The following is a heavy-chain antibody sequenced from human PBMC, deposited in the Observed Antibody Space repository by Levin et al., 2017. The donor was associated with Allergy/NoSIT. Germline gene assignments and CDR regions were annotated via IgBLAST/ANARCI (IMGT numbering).Heavy chain of an antibody. D-gene: IGHD3-9*01. V-gene: IGHV4-59*01. Sequence: SETLSLTCTVSGGSISSYYWSWIRQPPGKGLEWIGYIYYSGSTNYNPSLKSRVTISVDTSKNQFSLKLSSVTAADTAVYYCARVKAHYDILTGYYGNWFDPWGQGTLVTVSS. CDR3: ARVKAHYDILTGYYGNWFDP. CDR2: IYYSGST. J-gene: IGHJ5*02. CDR1: GGSISSYY.